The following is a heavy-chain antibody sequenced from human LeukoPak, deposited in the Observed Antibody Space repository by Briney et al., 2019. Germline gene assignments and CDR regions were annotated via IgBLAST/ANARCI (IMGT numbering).Heavy chain of an antibody. J-gene: IGHJ2*01. CDR1: GVTLSNYA. Sequence: GGSLRLSGVASGVTLSNYAMSWARQAPGKGLEWVSGIIRSGSGGNTYYADSVQGRFTISRDSSRNTLFLDMHTLRAEATAIYSCATDRTVGASYWYFDLWGRGTLVTVSS. CDR2: IIRSGSGGNT. D-gene: IGHD4-23*01. V-gene: IGHV3-23*01. CDR3: ATDRTVGASYWYFDL.